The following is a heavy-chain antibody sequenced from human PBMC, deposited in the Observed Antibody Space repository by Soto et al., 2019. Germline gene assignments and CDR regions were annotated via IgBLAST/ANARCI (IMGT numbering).Heavy chain of an antibody. Sequence: PSETLSLTCTVSGGSVSSGSYYWSWIRQPPGKGLEWIGYVYYSGSTNYNPSLKSRVTISVDTSKNQFSLKLSSVTAADTAVYYCARGWELTDAYYYYGMDVWGQGTTVTVSS. J-gene: IGHJ6*02. CDR3: ARGWELTDAYYYYGMDV. D-gene: IGHD1-26*01. V-gene: IGHV4-61*01. CDR1: GGSVSSGSYY. CDR2: VYYSGST.